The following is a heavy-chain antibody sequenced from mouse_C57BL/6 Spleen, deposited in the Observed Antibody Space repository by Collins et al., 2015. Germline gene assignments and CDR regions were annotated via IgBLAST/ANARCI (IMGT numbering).Heavy chain of an antibody. J-gene: IGHJ4*01. CDR2: INPNNGGT. CDR3: ARGGLTAVVAPGALDY. V-gene: IGHV1-22*01. CDR1: GYTFTDYN. Sequence: EVQLQQSGPELVKPGASVKMSCKASGYTFTDYNMHWVKQSHGKSLEWIGYINPNNGGTSYNQKFKGKATLTVNKSSSTAYMELRSLTSEDSAVYYCARGGLTAVVAPGALDYWGQGTSVTVSS. D-gene: IGHD1-1*01.